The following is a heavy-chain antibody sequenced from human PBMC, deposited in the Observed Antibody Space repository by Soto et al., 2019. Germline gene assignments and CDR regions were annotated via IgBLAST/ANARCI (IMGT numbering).Heavy chain of an antibody. D-gene: IGHD1-26*01. Sequence: QITLKESGPTLVKPTQTLTLTCTFSGLSLTTSGVGVGWLRQPPGKALEWLAIIFWDDDKRYSPSLKSRLTVTKDISRNQVVLTMTDVDPVDTATYYCAHWGALRRDAFDIWGQGTMVTVSS. CDR1: GLSLTTSGVG. V-gene: IGHV2-5*02. J-gene: IGHJ3*02. CDR3: AHWGALRRDAFDI. CDR2: IFWDDDK.